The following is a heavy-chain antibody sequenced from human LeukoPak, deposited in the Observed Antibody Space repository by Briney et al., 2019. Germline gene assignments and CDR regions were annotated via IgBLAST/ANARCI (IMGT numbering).Heavy chain of an antibody. V-gene: IGHV4-59*01. CDR2: IANGNT. CDR1: DGSISTYY. J-gene: IGHJ5*02. CDR3: ARDKAHSYGRYFDP. Sequence: NPSETLSLTCSVADGSISTYYWNWIRQTPGKGLEWIGHIANGNTDYNPSLKSRVTISVDTSKNQFSLKLTSVSAEDTAVYYCARDKAHSYGRYFDPWGQGALVIVSS. D-gene: IGHD5-18*01.